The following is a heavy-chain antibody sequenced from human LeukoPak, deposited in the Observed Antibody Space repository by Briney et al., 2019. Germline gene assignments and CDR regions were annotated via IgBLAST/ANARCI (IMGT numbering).Heavy chain of an antibody. D-gene: IGHD6-6*01. CDR3: ARHRSSWLIDY. J-gene: IGHJ4*02. CDR2: ISDSGGNT. CDR1: GFTFNTYA. Sequence: GGSLRLSCAASGFTFNTYAMSWVRQAPWERLQWVSGISDSGGNTYYADSVRGRFTISRDNSKNTLYLQMNSLRVEDMAVYYCARHRSSWLIDYWGQGTLVTVSS. V-gene: IGHV3-23*01.